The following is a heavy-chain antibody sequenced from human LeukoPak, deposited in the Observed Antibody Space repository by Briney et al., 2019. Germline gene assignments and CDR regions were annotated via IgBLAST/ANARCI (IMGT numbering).Heavy chain of an antibody. CDR2: ISGSGGST. CDR1: GLTFSSYA. J-gene: IGHJ4*02. CDR3: AKLGAARLLNHRTLTIYFDY. V-gene: IGHV3-23*01. Sequence: GGSLRLSCAASGLTFSSYAMSWVRQAPGKGLEWVSAISGSGGSTYYADSVKGRFTISRDNSKNTLYLQMNSLRAEDTAVYYCAKLGAARLLNHRTLTIYFDYWGQGTLVTVSS. D-gene: IGHD6-6*01.